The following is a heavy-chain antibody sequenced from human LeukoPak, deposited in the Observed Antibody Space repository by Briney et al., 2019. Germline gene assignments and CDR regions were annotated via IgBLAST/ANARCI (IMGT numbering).Heavy chain of an antibody. Sequence: GGALRVSCVAPGFTFSDDAMNWVRQAPGKGLEWVAVIWYDGGNKYYADSVKGRVTISRDNFTNTLYLQLNSLRAEDTAVYYCARYRNLWFGDPPLDYWGQGTLVTVSS. CDR3: ARYRNLWFGDPPLDY. CDR2: IWYDGGNK. V-gene: IGHV3-33*08. CDR1: GFTFSDDA. J-gene: IGHJ4*02. D-gene: IGHD3-10*01.